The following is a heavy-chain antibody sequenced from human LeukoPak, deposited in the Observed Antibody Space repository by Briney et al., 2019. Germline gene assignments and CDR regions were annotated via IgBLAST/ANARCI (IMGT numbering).Heavy chain of an antibody. V-gene: IGHV3-7*03. CDR3: AREYYDILTGYPSSFDY. CDR2: IKQEGSEK. D-gene: IGHD3-9*01. CDR1: GLTFSSYW. Sequence: GRSLRLSCAVSGLTFSSYWMSWVRQAPGRGLEWVANIKQEGSEKYYVDSVKGRFTISRDNAKNSLYLQMNSLRAEDTAVYYCAREYYDILTGYPSSFDYWGQGTLVTVSS. J-gene: IGHJ4*02.